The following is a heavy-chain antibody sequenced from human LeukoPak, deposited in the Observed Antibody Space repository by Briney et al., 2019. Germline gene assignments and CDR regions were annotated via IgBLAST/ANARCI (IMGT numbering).Heavy chain of an antibody. CDR1: GFTFSSYG. CDR3: AKDAADYYGMDV. Sequence: PGRSLRLSCAASGFTFSSYGMHWVRQAPGKGLEWVAVISYDGSNKYYAGSVKGRFTISRDNTKNTLYLQMNSLRAEDTAVYYCAKDAADYYGMDVWGQGTTVTVSS. J-gene: IGHJ6*02. D-gene: IGHD6-25*01. CDR2: ISYDGSNK. V-gene: IGHV3-30*18.